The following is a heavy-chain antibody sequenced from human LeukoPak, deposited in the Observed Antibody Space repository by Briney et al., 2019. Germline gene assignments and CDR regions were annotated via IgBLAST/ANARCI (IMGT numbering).Heavy chain of an antibody. V-gene: IGHV4-34*01. CDR2: INHSGST. D-gene: IGHD3-22*01. Sequence: PSETLSLTCAVYGGSFSGYYWSWIRQPPGKGLEWIGEINHSGSTNYNPSLKSRVTISVDTSKNQFSLKLSSVTAADTAVYYCAREPPRYYDGSGYNAFDIWGQGTMVTVSS. CDR1: GGSFSGYY. J-gene: IGHJ3*02. CDR3: AREPPRYYDGSGYNAFDI.